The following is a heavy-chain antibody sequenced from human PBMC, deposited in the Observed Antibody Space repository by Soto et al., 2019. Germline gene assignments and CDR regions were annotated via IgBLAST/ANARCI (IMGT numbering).Heavy chain of an antibody. CDR1: AGSISYYY. D-gene: IGHD2-15*01. V-gene: IGHV4-59*01. J-gene: IGHJ6*02. CDR2: MYYSGGR. CDR3: ARGGYCNGSACRGAFYYFQYGMDV. Sequence: SETLSLPCTVSAGSISYYYWSWIRQPPGKELEWIGYMYYSGGRNYNPSRNSRVTISVDTSKNQFSLKQTSVSAADTAVYHCARGGYCNGSACRGAFYYFQYGMDVWGQGTTVTVSS.